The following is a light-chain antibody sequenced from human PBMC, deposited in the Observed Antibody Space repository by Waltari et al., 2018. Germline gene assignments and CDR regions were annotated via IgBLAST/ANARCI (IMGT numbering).Light chain of an antibody. V-gene: IGKV1-6*01. J-gene: IGKJ1*01. CDR3: LQDYNYPRT. CDR2: AAS. CDR1: QDIRND. Sequence: AIQMTQSPSSLSASVGGRITITCRASQDIRNDVGWYQQKPGEAPKLLIYAASILQSGVPSNFSGSGSGTDFTLTISSLQPEDFATYYCLQDYNYPRTFGQGTKVEIK.